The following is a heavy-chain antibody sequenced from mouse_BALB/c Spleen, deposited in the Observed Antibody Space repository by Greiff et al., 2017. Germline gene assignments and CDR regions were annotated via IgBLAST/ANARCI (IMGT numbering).Heavy chain of an antibody. CDR1: GFTFSNYW. V-gene: IGHV6-6*02. J-gene: IGHJ1*01. CDR3: TRRRYYWYFDV. Sequence: EVKVEESGGGLVQPGGSMKLSCVASGFTFSNYWMNWVRQSPEKGLEWVAEIRLKSNNYATHYAESVKGRFTISRDDSKSSVYLQMNNLRAEDTGIYYCTRRRYYWYFDVWGAGTTVTVSS. D-gene: IGHD2-14*01. CDR2: IRLKSNNYAT.